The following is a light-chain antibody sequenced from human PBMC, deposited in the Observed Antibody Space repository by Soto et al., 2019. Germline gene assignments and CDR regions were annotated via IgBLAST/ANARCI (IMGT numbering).Light chain of an antibody. Sequence: GLTQSPAPPAVFPGEGVTLFCRASQSVSDNLAWYQQKPGQAPRLLIYGASIRATDIPARFSGSGSGTEFSLTISSLQSEDFAVYYCQQYNDWPLTFGGGTKVDI. J-gene: IGKJ4*01. CDR1: QSVSDN. CDR3: QQYNDWPLT. V-gene: IGKV3D-15*01. CDR2: GAS.